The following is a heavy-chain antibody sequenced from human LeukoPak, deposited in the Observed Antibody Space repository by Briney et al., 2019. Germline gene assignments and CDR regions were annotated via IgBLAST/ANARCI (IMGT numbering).Heavy chain of an antibody. Sequence: SVKVSCKASGGTFSSYAISWVRQAPGQGLEWMGRIIPILGIANYAQKFQGRVTITADKSTSTAYMELSSLRSEDTAVYYCARVSIAAAGIPHGTHYYYYYMDVWGKGTTVTVSS. CDR1: GGTFSSYA. CDR2: IIPILGIA. D-gene: IGHD6-13*01. V-gene: IGHV1-69*04. CDR3: ARVSIAAAGIPHGTHYYYYYMDV. J-gene: IGHJ6*03.